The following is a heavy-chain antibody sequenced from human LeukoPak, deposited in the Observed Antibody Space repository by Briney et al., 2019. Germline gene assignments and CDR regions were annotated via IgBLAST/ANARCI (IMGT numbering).Heavy chain of an antibody. V-gene: IGHV4-34*01. J-gene: IGHJ4*02. D-gene: IGHD6-19*01. CDR3: ARRYSSGWYGY. CDR1: GGSFSGYY. Sequence: KPSETLSLTCAVYGGSFSGYYWSWIRQPPGKGLEWIGEINHSGSTNYNPSLKSRVIISVDTSKNQFSLKLSSVTAADTAVYYCARRYSSGWYGYWGQGTLVTVSS. CDR2: INHSGST.